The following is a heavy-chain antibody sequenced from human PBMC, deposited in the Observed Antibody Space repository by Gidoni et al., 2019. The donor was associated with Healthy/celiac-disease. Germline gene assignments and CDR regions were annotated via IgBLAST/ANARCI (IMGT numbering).Heavy chain of an antibody. CDR3: AKDHKDIVVVPAASYYYYMDV. CDR1: GFTFSSYA. CDR2: ISCSGGST. V-gene: IGHV3-23*01. J-gene: IGHJ6*03. D-gene: IGHD2-2*01. Sequence: EVQLLESGGGLVQPGWSLRLSCAASGFTFSSYAMSWVRQAPGKGLEWVSAISCSGGSTYYADSVKGRFTISRDNSKNTLYLQMNSLRAEDTAVYYCAKDHKDIVVVPAASYYYYMDVWGKGTTVTVSS.